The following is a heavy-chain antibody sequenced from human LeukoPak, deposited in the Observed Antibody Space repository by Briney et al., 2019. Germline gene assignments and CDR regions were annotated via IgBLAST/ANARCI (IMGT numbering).Heavy chain of an antibody. CDR1: GFTFSSYE. V-gene: IGHV3-48*03. Sequence: GGSLRLSCAASGFTFSSYEMNWVRQAPGKGLEWVSYISSSGSTIYYADSVKGRFTTSRDNAKNSLYLQMNSLRAEDTAVYYCARDRDYYGSGSYYRSMDVWGKGTTVTVSS. CDR3: ARDRDYYGSGSYYRSMDV. J-gene: IGHJ6*04. CDR2: ISSSGSTI. D-gene: IGHD3-10*01.